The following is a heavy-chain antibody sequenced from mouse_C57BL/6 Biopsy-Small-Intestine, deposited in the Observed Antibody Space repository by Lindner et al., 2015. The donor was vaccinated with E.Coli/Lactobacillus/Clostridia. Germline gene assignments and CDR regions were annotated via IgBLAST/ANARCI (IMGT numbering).Heavy chain of an antibody. J-gene: IGHJ4*01. Sequence: VQLQESGPELVKPGDSVKISCEASGYSFTGYFMNWVMQSHGKSLEWIGRINPYNGDTFYNQKFKGKATLTVDKSSTTAHMELRSLTSEDSAVYYCARILDGNYVDYFAMDYWGQGTSVNVSS. D-gene: IGHD2-1*01. CDR3: ARILDGNYVDYFAMDY. CDR2: INPYNGDT. V-gene: IGHV1-20*01. CDR1: GYSFTGYF.